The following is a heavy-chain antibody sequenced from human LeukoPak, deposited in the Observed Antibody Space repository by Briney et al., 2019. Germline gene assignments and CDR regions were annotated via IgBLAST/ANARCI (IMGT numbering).Heavy chain of an antibody. CDR2: ISSSSSYI. D-gene: IGHD2-15*01. CDR3: ARDSYCSGGSCYSASGRALNNWFDP. V-gene: IGHV3-21*01. J-gene: IGHJ5*02. CDR1: GFTFSSYW. Sequence: GGSLRLSCAVSGFTFSSYWMNWVRQAPGKGLEWVSSISSSSSYIYYADSVKGRFTISRDNAKNSLYLQMNSLRAEDTAVYYCARDSYCSGGSCYSASGRALNNWFDPWGQGTLVTVSS.